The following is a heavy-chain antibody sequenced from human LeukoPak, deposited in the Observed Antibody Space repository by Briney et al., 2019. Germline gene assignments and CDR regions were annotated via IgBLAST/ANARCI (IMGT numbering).Heavy chain of an antibody. D-gene: IGHD3-10*01. CDR3: ARVNFLSVGESKNGMDV. Sequence: SVKVSCKASGGTLSSYAISWVRQAPGQGLEWMGRIIPIFGIANYAQKFQGRVTITADKSTSTACMELSSLRSEDTAVYYCARVNFLSVGESKNGMDVWGQGTTVTVSS. CDR2: IIPIFGIA. J-gene: IGHJ6*02. CDR1: GGTLSSYA. V-gene: IGHV1-69*04.